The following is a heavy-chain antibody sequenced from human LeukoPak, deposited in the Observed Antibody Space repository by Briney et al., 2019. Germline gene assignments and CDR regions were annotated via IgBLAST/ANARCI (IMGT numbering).Heavy chain of an antibody. Sequence: GGSLRLSCAASGFTFSNYWMHWVRQAPGKGLEWVSFIRYDGTNKYCADSVKGRFTISRDNFKNTLYLQMNSLIAEDTAVYYCAKDGATAGHYYYYMDVWGKGTTVTISS. J-gene: IGHJ6*03. CDR2: IRYDGTNK. CDR1: GFTFSNYW. CDR3: AKDGATAGHYYYYMDV. V-gene: IGHV3-30*02. D-gene: IGHD5-12*01.